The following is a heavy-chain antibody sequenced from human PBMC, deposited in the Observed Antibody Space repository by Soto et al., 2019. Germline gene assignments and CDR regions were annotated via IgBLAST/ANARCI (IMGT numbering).Heavy chain of an antibody. Sequence: SVKVSCKASGGTFSSYAISWVRQAPGQGLEWMGGIIPIFGTANYAQKFQGRVTITADESTSTAYMELSSLRSEDTAVYYCARDKDIVVVVAAINYGMLVWGPGPTVTVS. CDR1: GGTFSSYA. CDR2: IIPIFGTA. V-gene: IGHV1-69*13. CDR3: ARDKDIVVVVAAINYGMLV. J-gene: IGHJ6*02. D-gene: IGHD2-15*01.